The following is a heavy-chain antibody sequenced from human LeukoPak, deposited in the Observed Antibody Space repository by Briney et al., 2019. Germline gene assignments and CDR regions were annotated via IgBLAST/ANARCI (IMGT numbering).Heavy chain of an antibody. CDR1: GSTFTSYW. J-gene: IGHJ5*02. V-gene: IGHV5-51*01. D-gene: IGHD2-2*01. CDR3: ARLGFQPSWFDP. CDR2: IDPNDSDT. Sequence: PGEPLEISCQGFGSTFTSYWIGGVRQLPGRGREWMGTIDPNDSDTRYSPSFQVQVTISADRSISTAYLQWSSLKASDTALYYCARLGFQPSWFDPWGQGTLVTVSS.